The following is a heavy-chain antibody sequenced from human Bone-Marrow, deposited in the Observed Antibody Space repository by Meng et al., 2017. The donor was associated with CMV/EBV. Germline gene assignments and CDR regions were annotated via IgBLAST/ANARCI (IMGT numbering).Heavy chain of an antibody. J-gene: IGHJ4*02. CDR2: IKQDGSEK. CDR3: ARLRCSGGGCQSAFDY. Sequence: GESLKISCAASGFTFSSYWMSWVRQAPGKGLEWVANIKQDGSEKYYVDSVKGRFTISRDNAKNSLYLQMNSLRAEDTAVYYCARLRCSGGGCQSAFDYWGQGTLVTVSS. D-gene: IGHD2-15*01. CDR1: GFTFSSYW. V-gene: IGHV3-7*01.